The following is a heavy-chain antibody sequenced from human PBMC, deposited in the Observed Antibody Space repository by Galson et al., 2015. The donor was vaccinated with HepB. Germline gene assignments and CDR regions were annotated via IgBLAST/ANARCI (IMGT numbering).Heavy chain of an antibody. Sequence: SLRLSCAASGFTFSSYAMHWVRQAPGWGLEWVAVISYDGSNKYYADSVKGRFTISRDNSKNTLYLQMNSLRAEDTAVYYCARVGIVGATVGWFDPWGQGTLVTVSS. J-gene: IGHJ5*02. CDR3: ARVGIVGATVGWFDP. V-gene: IGHV3-30*04. CDR2: ISYDGSNK. CDR1: GFTFSSYA. D-gene: IGHD1-26*01.